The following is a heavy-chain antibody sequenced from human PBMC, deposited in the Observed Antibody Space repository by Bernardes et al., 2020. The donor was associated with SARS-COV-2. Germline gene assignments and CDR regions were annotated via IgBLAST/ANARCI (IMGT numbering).Heavy chain of an antibody. Sequence: SETLSLTCTVSGGSIGSKSYYWGWVRQPPGKGLEWIGNIYYSGSTFYNPSLQSRVTISVDTSKNQLSLRLSSVTAADTAVYYCAGVDYNESDGYYYPFDYWGRGTLVTVSS. CDR3: AGVDYNESDGYYYPFDY. V-gene: IGHV4-39*01. J-gene: IGHJ4*02. D-gene: IGHD3-22*01. CDR2: IYYSGST. CDR1: GGSIGSKSYY.